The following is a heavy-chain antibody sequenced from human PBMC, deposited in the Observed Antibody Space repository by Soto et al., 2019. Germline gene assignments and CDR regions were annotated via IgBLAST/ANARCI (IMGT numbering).Heavy chain of an antibody. Sequence: PSETLSLTCTVSGGSISSGGYYWSWIRQHPGNGLEWIGYIYYIGSTYYNPSLKSRVTISVYTSKNQFSLKLSSVAAADTAVYYCARDPGGGYCSGGSCYSWVDPWGQGTMVTVYS. CDR1: GGSISSGGYY. CDR2: IYYIGST. D-gene: IGHD2-15*01. CDR3: ARDPGGGYCSGGSCYSWVDP. V-gene: IGHV4-31*03. J-gene: IGHJ5*02.